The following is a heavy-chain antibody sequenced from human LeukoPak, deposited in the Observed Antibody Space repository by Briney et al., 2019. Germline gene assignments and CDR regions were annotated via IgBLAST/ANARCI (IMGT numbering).Heavy chain of an antibody. Sequence: GSSVKVSCKASGGTSSSYAISWVRQAPGQGLEWMGRIIPIFGTANYAQKFQGRVTITTDESTSTAYMELSSLRSEDTAVYYCASIGGYSYGDEGNYFDYWGQGTLVTVSS. J-gene: IGHJ4*02. CDR3: ASIGGYSYGDEGNYFDY. CDR1: GGTSSSYA. V-gene: IGHV1-69*05. D-gene: IGHD5-18*01. CDR2: IIPIFGTA.